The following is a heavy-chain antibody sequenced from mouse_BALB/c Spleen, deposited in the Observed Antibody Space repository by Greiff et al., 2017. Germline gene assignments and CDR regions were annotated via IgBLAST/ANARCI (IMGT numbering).Heavy chain of an antibody. CDR2: ISSGSSTI. D-gene: IGHD1-1*01. V-gene: IGHV5-17*02. CDR1: GFTFSSFG. J-gene: IGHJ1*01. Sequence: EVHLVESGGGLVQPGGSRKLSCAASGFTFSSFGMHWVRQAPEKGLEWVAYISSGSSTIYYADTVKGRFTISRDNPKNTLFLQMTSLRSEDTAMYYCATSTVVARDWYFDVWGAGTTVTVSS. CDR3: ATSTVVARDWYFDV.